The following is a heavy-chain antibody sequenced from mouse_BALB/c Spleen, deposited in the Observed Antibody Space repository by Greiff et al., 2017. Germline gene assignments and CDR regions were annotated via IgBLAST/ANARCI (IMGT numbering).Heavy chain of an antibody. CDR1: GFTFSSYT. J-gene: IGHJ3*01. V-gene: IGHV5-12-2*01. Sequence: EVKLVESGGGLVQPGGSLKLSCAASGFTFSSYTMSWVRQTPEKRLEWVAYISNGGGSTYYPDTVKGRFTISRDNAKNTLYLQMSSLKSEDTAMYYCASHGSSYDWFAYWGQGTLVTVSA. D-gene: IGHD1-1*01. CDR2: ISNGGGST. CDR3: ASHGSSYDWFAY.